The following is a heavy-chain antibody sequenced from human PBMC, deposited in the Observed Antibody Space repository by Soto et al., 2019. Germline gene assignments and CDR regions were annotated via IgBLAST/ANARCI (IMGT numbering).Heavy chain of an antibody. CDR1: GFTFSSYS. J-gene: IGHJ4*02. CDR3: AREGAVAGHYDY. CDR2: ISSSSSYI. Sequence: EVQLVESGGGLVKPGGSLRLSCAASGFTFSSYSMNWVRQAPGKGLEWVSSISSSSSYIYYADSVKGRFTTSRDNAKNSLYLQMNSLRAEDTAVYYCAREGAVAGHYDYWGQGTLVTVSS. V-gene: IGHV3-21*01. D-gene: IGHD6-19*01.